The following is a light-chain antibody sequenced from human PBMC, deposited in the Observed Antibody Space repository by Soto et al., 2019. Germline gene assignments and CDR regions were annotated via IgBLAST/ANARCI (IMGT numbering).Light chain of an antibody. J-gene: IGKJ1*01. CDR1: QSVSSN. Sequence: EIVMTQPPATLSVSPGERATLSCRASQSVSSNLAWYQQKPGQAPRLLIYGASTRATGIPARFSGSGSGTEFTLTISSLQSEDFGVYYCQQYDNWCTFGQGTKVEI. V-gene: IGKV3-15*01. CDR3: QQYDNWCT. CDR2: GAS.